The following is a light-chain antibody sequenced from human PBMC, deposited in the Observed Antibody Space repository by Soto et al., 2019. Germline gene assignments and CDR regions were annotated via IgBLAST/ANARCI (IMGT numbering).Light chain of an antibody. CDR1: SGSVSASNH. J-gene: IGLJ3*02. CDR2: NTN. CDR3: VLYMGSGIWV. V-gene: IGLV8-61*01. Sequence: QTVVTQEASVPVSPGTTVTLTCGLSSGSVSASNHPSWYQQTPGQAPRTLIYNTNTRSSGVPDRFSGSILGNKAALTITGXXXXXEXXYYCVLYMGSGIWVFGGGTKVTVL.